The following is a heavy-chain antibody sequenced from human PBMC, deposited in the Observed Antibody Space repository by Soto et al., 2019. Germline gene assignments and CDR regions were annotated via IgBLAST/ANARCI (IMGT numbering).Heavy chain of an antibody. CDR1: GGTFSSYA. V-gene: IGHV1-69*13. CDR3: ARAGGSSEGYSSGWAWN. Sequence: GASVKVSCKASGGTFSSYAISWVRQAPGQGLEWMGGIIPIFGTANYAQKFQGRVTITADESTSTAYMELSSLRSEDTAVHYCARAGGSSEGYSSGWAWNWGQGTLVTVSS. J-gene: IGHJ4*02. D-gene: IGHD6-19*01. CDR2: IIPIFGTA.